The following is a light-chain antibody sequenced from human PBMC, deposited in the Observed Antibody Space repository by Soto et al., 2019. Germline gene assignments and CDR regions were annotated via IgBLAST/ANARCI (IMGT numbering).Light chain of an antibody. CDR2: RAS. CDR1: QSIVYSDGQAY. CDR3: MQGTRWPPT. Sequence: DVVMTQSPLSLPVTLGQPASISCRSSQSIVYSDGQAYLSWFQQRPGQSPRRLIYRASNRDSGVPDRFSGSGSGTYFTLQIDRVEAEDVGIYSCMQGTRWPPTFGRGTRVEIK. J-gene: IGKJ1*01. V-gene: IGKV2-30*01.